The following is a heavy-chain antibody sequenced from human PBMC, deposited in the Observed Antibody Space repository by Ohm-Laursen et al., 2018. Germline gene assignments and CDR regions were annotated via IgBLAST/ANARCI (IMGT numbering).Heavy chain of an antibody. V-gene: IGHV4-59*08. J-gene: IGHJ4*01. CDR1: GGPISSFH. CDR2: VYYSGST. CDR3: ARQSPSRNYYDDSGYYGPFDF. D-gene: IGHD3-22*01. Sequence: GTLSFTCIVSGGPISSFHWSWIRQPTGKGLEWIGHVYYSGSTNYSPSVKSRVTISVDRSKSHFSLKLSSVTAADTAVYYCARQSPSRNYYDDSGYYGPFDFWGQGTLVTVSS.